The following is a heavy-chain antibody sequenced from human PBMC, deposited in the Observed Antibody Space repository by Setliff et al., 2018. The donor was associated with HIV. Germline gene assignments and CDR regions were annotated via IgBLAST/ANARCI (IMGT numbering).Heavy chain of an antibody. J-gene: IGHJ4*02. D-gene: IGHD3-22*01. Sequence: PSETLSLTCTVSGVSISTSYWNWIRQPPGKGLEWIAYIYISGTTNYNPSLKSRVTISLDTSKNQFALKLTSVTAADTAVYYCARLRITMIMMLNYFDYWGQGTLVTVSS. CDR2: IYISGTT. CDR3: ARLRITMIMMLNYFDY. V-gene: IGHV4-4*09. CDR1: GVSISTSY.